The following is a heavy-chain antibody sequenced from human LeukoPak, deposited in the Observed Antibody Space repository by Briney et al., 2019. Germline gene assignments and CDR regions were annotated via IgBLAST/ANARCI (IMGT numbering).Heavy chain of an antibody. CDR3: ARSFARDSDILTGYYIGDY. Sequence: ASVKVSCKASGYTFTNNGISWVRQAPGQGLEWMGWISAYDRNINSAQKLQGRLTMTTDTSTSTAYMELRSLRSADTAVYYCARSFARDSDILTGYYIGDYWGQGTLITVSS. CDR1: GYTFTNNG. D-gene: IGHD3-9*01. J-gene: IGHJ4*02. CDR2: ISAYDRNI. V-gene: IGHV1-18*01.